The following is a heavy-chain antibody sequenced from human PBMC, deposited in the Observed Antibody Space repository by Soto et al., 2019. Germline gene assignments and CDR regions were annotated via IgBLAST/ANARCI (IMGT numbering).Heavy chain of an antibody. J-gene: IGHJ6*02. CDR2: IIPMFGTA. CDR1: GGSFSSFA. Sequence: SVKVSCKASGGSFSSFAFSWVRQAPGQGLEWMGGIIPMFGTANYAQKFQGRVTITADESTSTAYMELSSLRSEDTAVYYCARGSSSSLKAGHMDVWGQGTTVTVSS. V-gene: IGHV1-69*13. CDR3: ARGSSSSLKAGHMDV. D-gene: IGHD6-13*01.